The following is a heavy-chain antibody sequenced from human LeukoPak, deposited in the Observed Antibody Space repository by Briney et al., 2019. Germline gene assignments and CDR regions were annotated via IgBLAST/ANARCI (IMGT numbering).Heavy chain of an antibody. Sequence: GGSLRLSCTAAGFIFSNYVMHWVRQAPGKGLEWVALSLYDGTKEYYADSVKGRFTISRDNSKNTLYLQMNSLRAEDTAVYYCAREGYGGAIFDYWGQGTLVTVSS. J-gene: IGHJ4*02. CDR2: SLYDGTKE. D-gene: IGHD3-16*01. CDR1: GFIFSNYV. V-gene: IGHV3-30*03. CDR3: AREGYGGAIFDY.